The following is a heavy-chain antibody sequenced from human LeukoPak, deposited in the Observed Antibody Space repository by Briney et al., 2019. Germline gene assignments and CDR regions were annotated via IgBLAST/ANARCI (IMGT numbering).Heavy chain of an antibody. D-gene: IGHD3-10*01. CDR3: ARAMVRGVRPPYYYYYMDV. CDR1: GGTFSSYA. J-gene: IGHJ6*03. V-gene: IGHV1-69*13. Sequence: SVKVSCKASGGTFSSYAISWVRQAPGQGLEWMGGIIPIFGTANYAQKFQGSVTITADESTSTAYMELSSLRSEDTAVYYCARAMVRGVRPPYYYYYMDVWGKGTTVTVSS. CDR2: IIPIFGTA.